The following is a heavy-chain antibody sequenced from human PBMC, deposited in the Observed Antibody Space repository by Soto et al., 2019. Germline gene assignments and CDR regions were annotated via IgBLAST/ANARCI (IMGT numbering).Heavy chain of an antibody. Sequence: GGSLRLSCAASGFTFSSYAMSWVRQAPGKGLEWVSAISGSGGSTYYADSVKGRFTISRDNSKNTLYLQMNSLRAEDTAVYYCAKDITPYYDFWSGPRADLFDYWGQGTLVTVSS. CDR2: ISGSGGST. V-gene: IGHV3-23*01. CDR1: GFTFSSYA. CDR3: AKDITPYYDFWSGPRADLFDY. J-gene: IGHJ4*02. D-gene: IGHD3-3*01.